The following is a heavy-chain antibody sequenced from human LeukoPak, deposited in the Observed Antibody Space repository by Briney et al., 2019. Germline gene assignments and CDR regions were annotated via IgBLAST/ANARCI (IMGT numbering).Heavy chain of an antibody. D-gene: IGHD2-15*01. CDR3: ARGSDIDAFDI. Sequence: ASVKVSCKASGSTFISWVRQAPEQGLEWMGWISSYNGNTQYAQKFQDRVTMTTDTSTNTAYMELRSLRSDDTAVYYCARGSDIDAFDIWGQGTMVTVSS. J-gene: IGHJ3*02. CDR2: ISSYNGNT. V-gene: IGHV1-18*01. CDR1: GSTF.